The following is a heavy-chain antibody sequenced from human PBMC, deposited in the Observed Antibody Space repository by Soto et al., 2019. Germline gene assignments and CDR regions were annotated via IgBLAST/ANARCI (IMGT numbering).Heavy chain of an antibody. Sequence: SETLSLTCAVYGGSFSGYYWSWIRQPPGKGLEWIGEINHSGSTNYNPSLKSRVTISVDTSKNQFSLKLSSVTAADTAVYYCASGGRFYDFWSGSRRFDPWGQGTLVTVSS. V-gene: IGHV4-34*01. CDR3: ASGGRFYDFWSGSRRFDP. J-gene: IGHJ5*02. D-gene: IGHD3-3*01. CDR1: GGSFSGYY. CDR2: INHSGST.